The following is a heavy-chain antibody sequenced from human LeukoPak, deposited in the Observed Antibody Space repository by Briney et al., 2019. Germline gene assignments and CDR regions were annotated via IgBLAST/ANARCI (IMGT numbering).Heavy chain of an antibody. V-gene: IGHV5-51*01. CDR2: IYPGDSDT. Sequence: GESLKISCKGSGYSFTSYWIGWVRQMPGKGLEWMGIIYPGDSDTRYSPSFQGPVTISADKSISTAYLQWSSLKASDTAMYYCARQTRGVSNSYYYYYGMDVWGQGTTVTVSS. CDR1: GYSFTSYW. J-gene: IGHJ6*02. CDR3: ARQTRGVSNSYYYYYGMDV. D-gene: IGHD3-10*01.